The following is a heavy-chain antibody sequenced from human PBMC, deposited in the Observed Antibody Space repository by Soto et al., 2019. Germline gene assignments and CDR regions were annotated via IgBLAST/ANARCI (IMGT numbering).Heavy chain of an antibody. D-gene: IGHD1-26*01. Sequence: QVQLVQSGAEVKKPGASVKVSCKASGYTFTSYAMHWVRQAPGQRLEWMGWINAGNGNTKYSQKFQGRVTITRDTSASTAYMELSSLRSEDTAVYYGARGGSRYWYFDLWGRGTLVTVSS. J-gene: IGHJ2*01. V-gene: IGHV1-3*01. CDR2: INAGNGNT. CDR1: GYTFTSYA. CDR3: ARGGSRYWYFDL.